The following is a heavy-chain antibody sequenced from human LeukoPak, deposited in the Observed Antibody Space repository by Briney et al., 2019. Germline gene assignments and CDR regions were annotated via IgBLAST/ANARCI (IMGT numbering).Heavy chain of an antibody. Sequence: QPGRSLRLSCAASGFTFSSYGMHWVRQAPGKGLEWVAVIWYDGSNKYYADSVKGRFTISRDNSKNTLYLQMNSLRAEDTAVYYCARGVGGSSGYYDYWGQGTLVTVSS. V-gene: IGHV3-33*08. J-gene: IGHJ4*02. CDR3: ARGVGGSSGYYDY. D-gene: IGHD3-22*01. CDR2: IWYDGSNK. CDR1: GFTFSSYG.